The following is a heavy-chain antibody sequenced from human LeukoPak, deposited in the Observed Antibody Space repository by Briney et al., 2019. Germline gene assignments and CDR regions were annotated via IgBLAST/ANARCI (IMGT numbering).Heavy chain of an antibody. Sequence: GGSLRLSCAASGFTFSSYAMHWVRQAPGKGLEWVTFIRYDGTTTYYADSVKGRFTVSRDNSKNTVYLQMSSLKAEDTAIYYCAKEIFCTQTTCQGNDAFHIWGQGTVVTVSS. V-gene: IGHV3-30*02. CDR1: GFTFSSYA. J-gene: IGHJ3*02. D-gene: IGHD3-9*01. CDR2: IRYDGTTT. CDR3: AKEIFCTQTTCQGNDAFHI.